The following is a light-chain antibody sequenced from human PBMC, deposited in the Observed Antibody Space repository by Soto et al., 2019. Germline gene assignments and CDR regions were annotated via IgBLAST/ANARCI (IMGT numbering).Light chain of an antibody. CDR3: QQYGDSRT. J-gene: IGKJ1*01. Sequence: MKHPPGTLSLPSGERAPLSCRASQTVANNALAWYQQKPGQAPRLLIFGASSRATAIPDRFSGSGSGTDFTLSISRLEPEDFAVYYCQQYGDSRTFGQGTKVAIK. CDR1: QTVANNA. CDR2: GAS. V-gene: IGKV3-20*01.